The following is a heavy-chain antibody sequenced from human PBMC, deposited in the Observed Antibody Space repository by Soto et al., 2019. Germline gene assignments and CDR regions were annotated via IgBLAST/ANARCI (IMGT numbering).Heavy chain of an antibody. D-gene: IGHD3-22*01. J-gene: IGHJ3*02. V-gene: IGHV4-30-2*01. CDR2: IYQSGST. Sequence: SETLSLTCAVSGGSLSSSAYSWSWIRQPPGKGLEWIGFIYQSGSTYYNPSLKSRVTMSLDRPKNQFSLKLSSVTAADTAVYYCARELLFYDSDGFSWDDAFDIWGQGTMVTV. CDR3: ARELLFYDSDGFSWDDAFDI. CDR1: GGSLSSSAYS.